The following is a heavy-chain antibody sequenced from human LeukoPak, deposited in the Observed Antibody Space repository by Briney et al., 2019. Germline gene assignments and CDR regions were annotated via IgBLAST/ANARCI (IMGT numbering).Heavy chain of an antibody. V-gene: IGHV3-33*08. Sequence: GGSLRLSCVASGFTSSTYTMTWVRQAPGQGLEWVAVIWSDGTNRFYADSVKGRFTISRDNSQNTVFLQMDSLRVKDTAIYYCARDAQRGFDYSNSLKYWGHGTLVTVSS. D-gene: IGHD4-11*01. CDR2: IWSDGTNR. J-gene: IGHJ4*01. CDR3: ARDAQRGFDYSNSLKY. CDR1: GFTSSTYT.